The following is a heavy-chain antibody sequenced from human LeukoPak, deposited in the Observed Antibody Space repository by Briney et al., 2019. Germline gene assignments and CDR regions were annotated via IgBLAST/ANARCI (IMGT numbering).Heavy chain of an antibody. CDR1: GLTLSNYG. V-gene: IGHV3-23*01. D-gene: IGHD3-22*01. J-gene: IGHJ4*02. CDR3: AIMHPYYDGSGYWVQ. Sequence: GGSLRLSCAVSGLTLSNYGMSWVRQAPGKGLEWVAGISGSGGGTYYADSVKGRFTISRDNPRNTLYKQMNSLRAEDTALYYCAIMHPYYDGSGYWVQWGQGTLVTVSS. CDR2: ISGSGGGT.